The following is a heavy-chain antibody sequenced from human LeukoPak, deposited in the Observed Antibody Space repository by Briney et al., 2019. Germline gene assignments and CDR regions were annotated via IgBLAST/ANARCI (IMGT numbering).Heavy chain of an antibody. J-gene: IGHJ3*02. Sequence: SVKVSCKASGGTFSSYAISWVGQAPGHGLEWMGGIIPIFGTANYAQKFQGRVTITADESTSTAYMELSSLRSEDTAVYYCARGSDRSLRFLEWSAGEAFDIWGQGTMVTVSS. CDR3: ARGSDRSLRFLEWSAGEAFDI. CDR1: GGTFSSYA. D-gene: IGHD3-3*01. V-gene: IGHV1-69*13. CDR2: IIPIFGTA.